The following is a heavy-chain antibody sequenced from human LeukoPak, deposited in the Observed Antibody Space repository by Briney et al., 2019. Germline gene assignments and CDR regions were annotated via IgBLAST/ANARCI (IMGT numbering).Heavy chain of an antibody. J-gene: IGHJ4*02. CDR3: ARDELSPTSQLWFVGPDY. Sequence: SSETLSLTCAVYGGSFSGYYWSWIRQPPGKGLEWIGEINHSGSTNYNPSLKSRVTISVDTSKNQFSLKLSSVTAADTAVYYCARDELSPTSQLWFVGPDYWGQGTLVTVSS. CDR1: GGSFSGYY. D-gene: IGHD5-18*01. V-gene: IGHV4-34*01. CDR2: INHSGST.